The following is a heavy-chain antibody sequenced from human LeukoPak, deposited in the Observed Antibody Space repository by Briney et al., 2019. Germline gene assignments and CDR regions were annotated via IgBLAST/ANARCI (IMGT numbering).Heavy chain of an antibody. CDR3: APQGVPVAATPV. CDR2: VYSSGTT. D-gene: IGHD2-15*01. CDR1: GDSINNFY. V-gene: IGHV4-4*07. Sequence: HSETLSLTCTVSGDSINNFYWSWIRQPAGKGLEWIGRVYSSGTTDYNPSLKSRVSMSVDTSSNQFSLRLSSMTAADTAVYYCAPQGVPVAATPVWGQGTLVTVSS. J-gene: IGHJ4*02.